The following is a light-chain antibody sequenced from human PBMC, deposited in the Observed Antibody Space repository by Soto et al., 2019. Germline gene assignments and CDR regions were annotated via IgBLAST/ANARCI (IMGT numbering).Light chain of an antibody. Sequence: DIQMTPSPSTLSASVGDRVTITCLASQSISSWLAWYQQKPGKAPKLLIYKASSLEGGVPSRFSGSGSGTDFTLTISSLQPDDFATYYCQQYHSYSLTFGGGTKVDIK. J-gene: IGKJ4*01. CDR1: QSISSW. V-gene: IGKV1-5*03. CDR3: QQYHSYSLT. CDR2: KAS.